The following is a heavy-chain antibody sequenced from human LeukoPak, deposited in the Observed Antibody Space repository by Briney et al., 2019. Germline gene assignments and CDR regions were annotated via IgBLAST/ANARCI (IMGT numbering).Heavy chain of an antibody. D-gene: IGHD1-26*01. V-gene: IGHV1-69*04. CDR2: IIPILGIA. J-gene: IGHJ6*02. Sequence: ASVKVSCKASGGTFSSYAISWVRQAPGQGLEWMGRIIPILGIANYAQKFQGRVTITADKSTSTAYMELSSLRSEDTAVYYCARGPSKLLNFYYYYGMDVWGQGTTVTVSS. CDR3: ARGPSKLLNFYYYYGMDV. CDR1: GGTFSSYA.